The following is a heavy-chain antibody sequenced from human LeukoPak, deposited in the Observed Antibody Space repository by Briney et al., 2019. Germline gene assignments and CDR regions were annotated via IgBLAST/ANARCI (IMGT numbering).Heavy chain of an antibody. CDR2: INPSGGST. CDR3: ARVNSGYGRGEFWLDP. CDR1: GYTFTSYY. J-gene: IGHJ5*02. Sequence: GASVKVSCKASGYTFTSYYMHWVRQAPGQGLEWMGIINPSGGSTSYAQKFQGRVTMTRDTSTSTVYMELSSLRSEDTAVYYCARVNSGYGRGEFWLDPWGQGTLVTVSS. V-gene: IGHV1-46*01. D-gene: IGHD5-12*01.